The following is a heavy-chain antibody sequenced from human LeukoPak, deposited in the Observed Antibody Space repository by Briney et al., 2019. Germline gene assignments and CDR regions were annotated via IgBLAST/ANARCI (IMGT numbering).Heavy chain of an antibody. Sequence: SQTLSLTCTVSGGSISSGDYYWSWIRQPPGKGLEWIGYIYYSGSTYYNPSLKSRVTISVDTSKNQFSLKLSSVTAADTAVYYCARRVLQYGSGSFYDYWGQGILVTVSS. J-gene: IGHJ4*02. D-gene: IGHD3-10*01. CDR1: GGSISSGDYY. CDR3: ARRVLQYGSGSFYDY. CDR2: IYYSGST. V-gene: IGHV4-30-4*01.